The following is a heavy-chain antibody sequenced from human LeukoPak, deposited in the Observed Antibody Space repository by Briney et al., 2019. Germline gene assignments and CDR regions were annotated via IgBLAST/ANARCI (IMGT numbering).Heavy chain of an antibody. CDR2: ISSSGSII. V-gene: IGHV3-48*03. Sequence: PGGSLRLSCAASGFTFSRYELNWVRQAPGKGLEWVSYISSSGSIIYYADSVKGRFTISRGNAKNSLYLQMNSLRAEDTALYYCARDLGMTDGDYVSYFDYWGQGTLVTVSS. CDR3: ARDLGMTDGDYVSYFDY. D-gene: IGHD4-17*01. J-gene: IGHJ4*02. CDR1: GFTFSRYE.